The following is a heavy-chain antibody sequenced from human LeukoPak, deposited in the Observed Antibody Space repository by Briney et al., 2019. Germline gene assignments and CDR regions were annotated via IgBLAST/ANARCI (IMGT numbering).Heavy chain of an antibody. V-gene: IGHV3-23*01. D-gene: IGHD3-22*01. CDR2: ISGSGGST. CDR1: GFTFSSYA. CDR3: ATGKVVHETYYYDSSGYYHDY. Sequence: RPGGSLRLSCAASGFTFSSYAMSWVRQAPGKGLEWVSAISGSGGSTYYADSVKGRFTISRDNSKNTLYLQMNSLRAEDTAVYYCATGKVVHETYYYDSSGYYHDYWGQGTLVTVSS. J-gene: IGHJ4*02.